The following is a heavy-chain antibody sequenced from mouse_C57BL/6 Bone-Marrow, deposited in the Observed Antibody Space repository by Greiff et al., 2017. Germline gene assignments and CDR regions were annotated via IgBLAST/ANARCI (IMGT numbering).Heavy chain of an antibody. CDR2: IHPNSGST. V-gene: IGHV1-64*01. CDR3: ARRGNWGYAMDY. Sequence: QVQLQQPGAELVKPGASVKLSCKASGYTFTSYWMHWVKPRPGQGLEWIGMIHPNSGSTNYNEKFKSKATLTVDKSSSTAYMQLSSLTSEDSAVYYCARRGNWGYAMDYWGQGTSVTVSS. CDR1: GYTFTSYW. D-gene: IGHD4-1*02. J-gene: IGHJ4*01.